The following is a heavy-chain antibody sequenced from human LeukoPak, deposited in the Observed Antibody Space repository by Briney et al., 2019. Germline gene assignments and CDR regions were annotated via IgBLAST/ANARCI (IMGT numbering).Heavy chain of an antibody. CDR1: GFTFSNYW. V-gene: IGHV3-7*01. CDR3: ARVWFLGHSSLFGYFDP. CDR2: IKQDGSEK. J-gene: IGHJ5*02. Sequence: PGGSLRLSCAASGFTFSNYWMNWVRQAPGKGLEWVADIKQDGSEKYYVESVKGRFTISRDNAKNSLFLQMNSLRAEDTAVYYCARVWFLGHSSLFGYFDPWGQGTLVTVSS. D-gene: IGHD3-10*02.